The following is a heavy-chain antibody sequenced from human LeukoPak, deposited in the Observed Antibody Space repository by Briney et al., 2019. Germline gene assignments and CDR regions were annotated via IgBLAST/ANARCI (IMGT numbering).Heavy chain of an antibody. D-gene: IGHD3-10*01. V-gene: IGHV3-64D*06. CDR3: VKDGSGSYYTYYLDY. J-gene: IGHJ4*02. CDR2: ISSNGGST. CDR1: GFTFSRYA. Sequence: GGSLRLSCSASGFTFSRYAMHWVRQAPGKGLEYVSAISSNGGSTYYADSVKGRFTISRDNSKNTLYLQMSSLRAGDTAVYYCVKDGSGSYYTYYLDYWGQGTLVTVSS.